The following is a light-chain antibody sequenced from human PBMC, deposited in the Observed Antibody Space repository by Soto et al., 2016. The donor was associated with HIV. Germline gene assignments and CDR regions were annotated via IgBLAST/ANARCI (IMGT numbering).Light chain of an antibody. CDR3: QHFDNLPLA. CDR2: DAS. Sequence: IQMTQSPSSLSASVGDRVTITCQANLDITNRANWYQQKPGKPPKLLIHDASNLETGIPSRFSGGGSGTHFTFTISSLQPEDIGTYYCQHFDNLPLAFGGGPRWR. V-gene: IGKV1-33*01. J-gene: IGKJ4*01. CDR1: LDITNR.